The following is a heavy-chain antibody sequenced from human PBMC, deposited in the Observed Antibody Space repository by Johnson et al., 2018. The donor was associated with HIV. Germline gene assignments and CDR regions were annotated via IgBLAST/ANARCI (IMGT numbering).Heavy chain of an antibody. J-gene: IGHJ3*02. CDR2: ISWNSGSI. V-gene: IGHV3-9*01. CDR3: AASWYGVSRPNAFDI. CDR1: GFTFDDYA. D-gene: IGHD2-2*01. Sequence: VQLVESGGGLVQPGRSLRLSCAASGFTFDDYAMHWVRQAPGKGLEWVSGISWNSGSIAYADSVKGRFTISRDNAKNSLYVQMNSLRAEDSAVYYCAASWYGVSRPNAFDIWGQGTMVTVSS.